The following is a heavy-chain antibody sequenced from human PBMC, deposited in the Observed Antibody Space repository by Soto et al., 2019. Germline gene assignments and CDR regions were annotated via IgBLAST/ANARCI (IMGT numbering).Heavy chain of an antibody. V-gene: IGHV3-21*01. CDR1: GFTFSSHS. D-gene: IGHD6-25*01. J-gene: IGHJ4*02. Sequence: GGSLRLSCAASGFTFSSHSMNWVRQAPGKGLEWVSSISSSSSYIYYADSVKGRFTISRDNAKNLVYLQLNSLRAEDTAVYYCARLDRGSLDYWGRGTLVTVSS. CDR2: ISSSSSYI. CDR3: ARLDRGSLDY.